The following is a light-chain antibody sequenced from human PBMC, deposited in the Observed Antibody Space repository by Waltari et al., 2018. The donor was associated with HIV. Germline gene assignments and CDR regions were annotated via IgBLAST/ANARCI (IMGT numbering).Light chain of an antibody. CDR2: EVN. V-gene: IGLV2-23*01. CDR1: SSDVGTYHL. Sequence: QSALSQPASVSGSPGQSITISCPGPSSDVGTYHLVSWYQQHPGKAPKLLIYEVNKRPSGVPPRFSGSKSGYTASMTISGLQTEDEAYYHCSSYAGGYTLLFGAGTRLTVL. J-gene: IGLJ2*01. CDR3: SSYAGGYTLL.